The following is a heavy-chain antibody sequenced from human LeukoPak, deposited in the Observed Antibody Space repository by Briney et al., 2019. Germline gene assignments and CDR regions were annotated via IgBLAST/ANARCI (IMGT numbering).Heavy chain of an antibody. V-gene: IGHV3-33*08. J-gene: IGHJ4*02. D-gene: IGHD2-21*01. CDR2: ICYDGSNK. CDR3: GARPGEVAVPYDY. CDR1: GFTFRSYG. Sequence: GGSLRLSCAASGFTFRSYGMHWVPQAPGKGLEGVAVICYDGSNKYYADSVKGRFTISRDNSKNTLYLQMNSLRAEDTAVFYCGARPGEVAVPYDYWGQGTLVTVSS.